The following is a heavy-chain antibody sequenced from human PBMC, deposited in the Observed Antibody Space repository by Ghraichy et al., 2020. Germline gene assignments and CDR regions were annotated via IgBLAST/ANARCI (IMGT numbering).Heavy chain of an antibody. CDR2: IIPIFGTA. Sequence: SVKVSCKASGGTFSSYAISWVRQAPGQGLEWMGGIIPIFGTANYAQKFQGRVTITADKSTSTAYMELSSLRSEDTAVYYCARDWNDSSGYYLVPGAFDIWGQGTMVTVSS. D-gene: IGHD3-22*01. V-gene: IGHV1-69*06. J-gene: IGHJ3*02. CDR3: ARDWNDSSGYYLVPGAFDI. CDR1: GGTFSSYA.